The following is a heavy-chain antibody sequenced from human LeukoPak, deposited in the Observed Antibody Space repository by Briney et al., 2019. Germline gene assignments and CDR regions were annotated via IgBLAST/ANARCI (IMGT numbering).Heavy chain of an antibody. V-gene: IGHV4-31*03. CDR2: ISCSGST. D-gene: IGHD2-2*01. J-gene: IGHJ6*04. CDR3: ARVSCSSTSCKRYYYYGMDV. CDR1: GGSISSGGSY. Sequence: PSETLSLTCTVSGGSISSGGSYWSWIRQHPGKGLEWIGYISCSGSTYYNPSLKSRVTISVDTSKNQFSLKLSSVTAADTAVYYCARVSCSSTSCKRYYYYGMDVWGKGTTVTVSS.